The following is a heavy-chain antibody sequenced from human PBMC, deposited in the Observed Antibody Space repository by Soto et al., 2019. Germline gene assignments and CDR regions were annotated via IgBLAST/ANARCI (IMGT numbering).Heavy chain of an antibody. J-gene: IGHJ4*02. D-gene: IGHD3-3*01. V-gene: IGHV1-18*04. CDR1: GDTFSTYG. CDR2: ITTNNDKT. CDR3: ATDRTYYDFWRVYFLFDX. Sequence: ASVKVSCKASGDTFSTYGMSWVRQAPGHGLEWMGFITTNNDKTHYAEKFQGRITMTTDTSTSTTYMELRSLRSDDTAVYYCATDRTYYDFWRVYFLFDXWGQVTLVTVSX.